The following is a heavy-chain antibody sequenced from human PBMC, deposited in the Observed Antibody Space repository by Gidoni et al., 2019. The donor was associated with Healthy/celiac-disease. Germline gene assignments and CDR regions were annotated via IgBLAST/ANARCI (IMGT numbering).Heavy chain of an antibody. D-gene: IGHD5-12*01. J-gene: IGHJ4*02. Sequence: EVQLLESGGGLVQPGGSLRLSCSAPGFPFSSYAMSWVRQAPGKGLEWVSAISGSGGSTYYADSVKGRFTISRDNSKNTLYLQMNSLRAEDTAVYYCAKSRGDSGYDPFDYWGQGTLVTVSS. CDR2: ISGSGGST. CDR1: GFPFSSYA. V-gene: IGHV3-23*01. CDR3: AKSRGDSGYDPFDY.